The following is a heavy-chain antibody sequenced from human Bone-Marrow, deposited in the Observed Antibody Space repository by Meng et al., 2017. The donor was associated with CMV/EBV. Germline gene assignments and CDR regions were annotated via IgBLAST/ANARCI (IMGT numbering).Heavy chain of an antibody. CDR2: INHSGNT. V-gene: IGHV4-34*01. J-gene: IGHJ5*02. Sequence: VQLQQWGAGLLKPSATLSPTCAVYGGSFSGYYWSWIRQPPGKGLEWIAEINHSGNTNYNPSLKSRVTISVDTSKNQFSLKLSSVTAADTAVYYCATVGLGMNWFDPWGQGTLVTVSS. CDR3: ATVGLGMNWFDP. CDR1: GGSFSGYY.